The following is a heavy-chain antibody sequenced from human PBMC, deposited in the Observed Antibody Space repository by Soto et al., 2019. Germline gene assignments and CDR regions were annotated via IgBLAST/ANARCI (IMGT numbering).Heavy chain of an antibody. J-gene: IGHJ4*02. V-gene: IGHV3-30*18. CDR3: AKHPQGDYALH. D-gene: IGHD4-17*01. Sequence: QPGGSLRLSCAASGFTFSSYGMHWVRQAPGKGLEWVAVISYDGSNKYYADSVKGRFTISRDNSKNTLYLQMNSLRAEDTAVYYCAKHPQGDYALHWGQGTLVTVSS. CDR1: GFTFSSYG. CDR2: ISYDGSNK.